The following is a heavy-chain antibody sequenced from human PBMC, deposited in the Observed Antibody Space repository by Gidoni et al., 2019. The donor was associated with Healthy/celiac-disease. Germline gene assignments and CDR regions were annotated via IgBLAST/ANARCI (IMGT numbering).Heavy chain of an antibody. V-gene: IGHV3-9*01. CDR2: ISWNSGSI. D-gene: IGHD1-26*01. J-gene: IGHJ3*02. Sequence: EVQLVESGGGLVQPGRSLRLSCDASGFTFDDSARHWVRQAPWKGLEWVSGISWNSGSIGYADSVKGRFTISRDNAKNSLYLQMNSLRAEDTALYYCAKEQAYLDSGSYYSDIRGHAFDIWGQGTMVTVSS. CDR1: GFTFDDSA. CDR3: AKEQAYLDSGSYYSDIRGHAFDI.